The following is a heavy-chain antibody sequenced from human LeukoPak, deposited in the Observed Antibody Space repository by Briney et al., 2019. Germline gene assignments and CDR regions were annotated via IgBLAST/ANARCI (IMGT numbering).Heavy chain of an antibody. J-gene: IGHJ4*02. V-gene: IGHV3-48*03. Sequence: AGGSLRLSCAASGFTFSSYEMNRVRQAPGKGLEWVSYISSSGSTIYYADTVKGRFTISRDNAKNSLYLQMNSLRAEDTAVYYCASPVGYSSSWDWGQGTLVTVSS. CDR3: ASPVGYSSSWD. CDR1: GFTFSSYE. D-gene: IGHD6-13*01. CDR2: ISSSGSTI.